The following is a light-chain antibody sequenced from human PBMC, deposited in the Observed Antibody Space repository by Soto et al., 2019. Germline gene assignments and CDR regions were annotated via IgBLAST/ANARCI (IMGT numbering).Light chain of an antibody. Sequence: DIPMTQSPSSLSAYVGDRVTITCRASQSISSYLNWYQQKPGKAPKLLIYAASSLQSGVPARFSGSGSGTDFTLTISSLQPEDFVTYYCQQSYSTPITFGQGTRLEIK. V-gene: IGKV1-39*01. CDR1: QSISSY. J-gene: IGKJ5*01. CDR2: AAS. CDR3: QQSYSTPIT.